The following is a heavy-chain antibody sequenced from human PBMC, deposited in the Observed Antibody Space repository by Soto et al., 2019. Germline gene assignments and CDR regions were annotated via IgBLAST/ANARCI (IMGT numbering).Heavy chain of an antibody. CDR3: ARDGGYGDAPGYYYGMDV. Sequence: ASVKVSCKXSGYTFTGYYMHWVRQAPGQGLEWMGWINPNSGGTNYAQKFQGWVTMTRDTSISTAYMELSRLRSDDTAVYYCARDGGYGDAPGYYYGMDVWGQGTTVTVSS. CDR1: GYTFTGYY. D-gene: IGHD4-17*01. J-gene: IGHJ6*02. V-gene: IGHV1-2*04. CDR2: INPNSGGT.